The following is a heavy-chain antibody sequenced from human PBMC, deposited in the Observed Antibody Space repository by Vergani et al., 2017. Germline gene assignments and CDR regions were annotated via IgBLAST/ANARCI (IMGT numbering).Heavy chain of an antibody. D-gene: IGHD2-2*01. V-gene: IGHV4-61*02. CDR2: IYTSGST. Sequence: QVQLQESGPGLVKPSQTLSLTCTVSGGSISSGSYYWSWIRQPAGKGLEWIGRIYTSGSTNYNPSLKSRVTISVDRSKNQFSLKLSSVTAADTAVYYCARGGRYQLLTLDYWGQGTLVTVSS. CDR3: ARGGRYQLLTLDY. CDR1: GGSISSGSYY. J-gene: IGHJ4*02.